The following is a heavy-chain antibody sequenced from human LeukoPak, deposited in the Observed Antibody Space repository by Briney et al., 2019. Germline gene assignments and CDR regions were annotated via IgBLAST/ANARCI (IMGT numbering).Heavy chain of an antibody. CDR1: DDSFSTHY. CDR3: ARDPTTVTKGFDI. CDR2: ISSIGST. D-gene: IGHD4-17*01. V-gene: IGHV4-59*11. Sequence: SETLSLTCSVSDDSFSTHYWTWIRQPPGKGLVGIGYISSIGSTNYNPSLKSRVTISVDTSKKRFSLKMTSVTAADTAVYYCARDPTTVTKGFDIWGQGTMVTVSS. J-gene: IGHJ3*02.